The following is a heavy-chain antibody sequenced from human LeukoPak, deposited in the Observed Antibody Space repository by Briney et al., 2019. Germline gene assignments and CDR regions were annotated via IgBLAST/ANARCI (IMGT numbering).Heavy chain of an antibody. D-gene: IGHD1-26*01. J-gene: IGHJ4*02. Sequence: GGSLRLSCAASGLTFSSYAMSWVRQAPGKGPEWVSAISGSGGSTYYADSVKGRFTISRDNSKNTLYLQMNSLRAEDTAVYYCAKVTDEAGATPFDYWGQGTLVTVSS. CDR1: GLTFSSYA. CDR3: AKVTDEAGATPFDY. V-gene: IGHV3-23*01. CDR2: ISGSGGST.